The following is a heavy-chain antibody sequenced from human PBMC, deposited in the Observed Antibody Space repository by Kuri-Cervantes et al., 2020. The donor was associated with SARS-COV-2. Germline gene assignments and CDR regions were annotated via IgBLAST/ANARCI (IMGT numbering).Heavy chain of an antibody. CDR2: IYPGDSDN. V-gene: IGHV5-51*01. CDR3: ARHSSGWYGIDY. D-gene: IGHD6-19*01. CDR1: GYSFTSYW. Sequence: GGSLRLSCKGSGYSFTSYWIGWVRQMHGKGLEWMGIIYPGDSDNRYSPSYQGQVTISADKSISTAYLQWSSLKASDTAMYYCARHSSGWYGIDYWGQGTLVTVSS. J-gene: IGHJ4*02.